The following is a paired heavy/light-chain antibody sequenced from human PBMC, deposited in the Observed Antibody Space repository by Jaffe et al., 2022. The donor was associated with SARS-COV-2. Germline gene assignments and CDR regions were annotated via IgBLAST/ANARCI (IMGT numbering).Heavy chain of an antibody. CDR2: ISSSGSTI. V-gene: IGHV3-11*01. Sequence: QVQLVESGGGLVKPGGSLRLSCAASGFTFSDYYMSWIRQAPGKGLEWVSYISSSGSTIYYADSVKGRFTISRDNAKNSLYLQMNSLRAEDTAVYYCARDGSGWWFRAFDIWGQGTMVTVSS. D-gene: IGHD6-19*01. CDR1: GFTFSDYY. J-gene: IGHJ3*02. CDR3: ARDGSGWWFRAFDI.
Light chain of an antibody. J-gene: IGKJ5*01. V-gene: IGKV1-33*01. CDR3: QQYDNLPF. CDR2: DAS. Sequence: DIQMTQSPSSLSASVGDRVTITCQASQDISNYLNWYQQKPGKAPKLLIYDASNLETGVPSRFSGSGSGTDFTFTISSLQPEDIATYYCQQYDNLPFFGQGTRLEIK. CDR1: QDISNY.